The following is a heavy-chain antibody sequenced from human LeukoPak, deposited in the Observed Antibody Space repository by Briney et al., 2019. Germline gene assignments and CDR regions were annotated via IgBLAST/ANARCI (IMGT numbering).Heavy chain of an antibody. Sequence: SETLSLTCAVYGGSFSGYYWSWIRQPPGKGLEWIGEINHSGSTNYNPSLKSRVTISVDTSKNQFSLKLSSVTAADTAVYYCARGSGSSYWYYYGMDVWGQGTTVTVSS. J-gene: IGHJ6*02. CDR1: GGSFSGYY. V-gene: IGHV4-34*01. CDR3: ARGSGSSYWYYYGMDV. CDR2: INHSGST. D-gene: IGHD2-15*01.